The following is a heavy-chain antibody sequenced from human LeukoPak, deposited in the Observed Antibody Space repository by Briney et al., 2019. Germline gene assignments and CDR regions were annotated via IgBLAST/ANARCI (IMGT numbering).Heavy chain of an antibody. J-gene: IGHJ4*02. Sequence: SGGSLRLSCAASGFTFSDYYMSWIRQAPGKGLEWVSYISSTGSTIYYADSVKGRFTISRDNAKNSLYLQMNSLRAEDTAVYYCARAAGEMATIRYWGQGTLVTVSS. V-gene: IGHV3-11*04. D-gene: IGHD5-24*01. CDR3: ARAAGEMATIRY. CDR1: GFTFSDYY. CDR2: ISSTGSTI.